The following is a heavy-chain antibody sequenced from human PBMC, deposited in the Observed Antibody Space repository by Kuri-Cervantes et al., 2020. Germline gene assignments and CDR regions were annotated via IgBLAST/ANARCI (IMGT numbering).Heavy chain of an antibody. D-gene: IGHD3-10*01. J-gene: IGHJ4*02. CDR3: AREYGSSCGDY. V-gene: IGHV3-23*01. CDR2: VSGLGSST. CDR1: GFTFSSYG. Sequence: GESLKISCAASGFTFSSYGMSWVRQAPGKGLEWVSAVSGLGSSTYYTDSVKGRFTISRDNSKSTLYLQMNSLRAEDTAVYYCAREYGSSCGDYWGQGTLVTVSS.